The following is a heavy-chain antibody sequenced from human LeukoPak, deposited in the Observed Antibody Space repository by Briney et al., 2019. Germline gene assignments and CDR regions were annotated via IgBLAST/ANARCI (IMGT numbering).Heavy chain of an antibody. V-gene: IGHV4-39*01. CDR1: GGSISSSSYY. D-gene: IGHD1-1*01. CDR3: ERLDTTFLDY. CDR2: IYYSGST. J-gene: IGHJ4*02. Sequence: PSETLSLTCTVSGGSISSSSYYWGWIRQPPGKGLEWIGSIYYSGSTYYNPSLKSRVTISVDTSKNQFSLKLSSVTAADTAVYYCERLDTTFLDYWGQGTLVTVSS.